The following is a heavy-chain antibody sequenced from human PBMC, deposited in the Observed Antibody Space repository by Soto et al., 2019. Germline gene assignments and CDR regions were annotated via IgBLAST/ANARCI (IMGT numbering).Heavy chain of an antibody. V-gene: IGHV1-69*13. Sequence: SVKVSCKASGGTFSSYAISWVRQAPVQGLERLGGIIPIFGTANYAQKFQGRVTITADESTSTAYMELSSLRSEDTAVYYCALKGNYDILTGYPPTYYYYGMDVWGQGTTDTVSS. D-gene: IGHD3-9*01. CDR2: IIPIFGTA. J-gene: IGHJ6*02. CDR3: ALKGNYDILTGYPPTYYYYGMDV. CDR1: GGTFSSYA.